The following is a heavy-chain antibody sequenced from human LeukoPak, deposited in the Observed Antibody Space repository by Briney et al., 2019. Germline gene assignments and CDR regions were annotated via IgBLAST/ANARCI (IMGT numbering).Heavy chain of an antibody. J-gene: IGHJ4*02. CDR3: ARAGGNYYYYFDY. V-gene: IGHV3-33*01. CDR2: IRYDGGNK. D-gene: IGHD1-26*01. Sequence: GGSLRLSCAASGFTFSSYGMHWVRQAPGKGLEWVAVIRYDGGNKYYADSVKGRFTISRDNSKNTLDLQMNSLRAEDTAVYYCARAGGNYYYYFDYWGQGTLVTVSS. CDR1: GFTFSSYG.